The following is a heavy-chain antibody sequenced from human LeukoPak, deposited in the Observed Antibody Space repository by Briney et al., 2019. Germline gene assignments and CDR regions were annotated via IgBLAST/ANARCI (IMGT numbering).Heavy chain of an antibody. CDR3: ARSIVVVPAAMSSPLDY. J-gene: IGHJ4*02. CDR2: ISAYNGNT. CDR1: GYTFTSYD. D-gene: IGHD2-2*01. Sequence: ASVKVSCKASGYTFTSYDISWVRQAPGQGLDWMGWISAYNGNTNYAQKLQARVTMTTDTSTSTAYMELRSLRSDDPAMYYCARSIVVVPAAMSSPLDYWGQGTLVTVSS. V-gene: IGHV1-18*01.